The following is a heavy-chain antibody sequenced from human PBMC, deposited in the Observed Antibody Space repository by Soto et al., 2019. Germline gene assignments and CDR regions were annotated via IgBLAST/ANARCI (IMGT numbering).Heavy chain of an antibody. CDR2: IYWDDDK. J-gene: IGHJ4*02. Sequence: QITLKESGPTLVKPTQTLTLTCTFSGFSLSTSGVGVGWIRQPPGKALEWLALIYWDDDKRYSPSLKRRLTITKDTSKNQVVLTVTNMDPVDTASYYCAHRQSYRLFDYWGQGTLVTVSS. V-gene: IGHV2-5*02. D-gene: IGHD3-10*01. CDR3: AHRQSYRLFDY. CDR1: GFSLSTSGVG.